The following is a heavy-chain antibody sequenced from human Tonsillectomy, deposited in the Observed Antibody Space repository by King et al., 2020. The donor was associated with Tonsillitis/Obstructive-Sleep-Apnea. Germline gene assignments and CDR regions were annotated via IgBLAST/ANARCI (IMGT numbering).Heavy chain of an antibody. CDR1: GYYFTTYW. CDR2: IYPGDSDT. V-gene: IGHV5-51*01. D-gene: IGHD3-16*01. Sequence: VQLVESGAEVKKPGESLKISCKGSGYYFTTYWIGWVRQMPGKGLEWMGIIYPGDSDTSYSPSFQGQVTISADKSISTAYLQWSSLKASDTALYYCARQAPELGGHDAFDIWGRGRMVTVSS. CDR3: ARQAPELGGHDAFDI. J-gene: IGHJ3*02.